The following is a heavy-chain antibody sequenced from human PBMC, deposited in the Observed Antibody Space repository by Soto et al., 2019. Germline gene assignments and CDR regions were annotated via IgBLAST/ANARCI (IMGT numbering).Heavy chain of an antibody. J-gene: IGHJ4*02. V-gene: IGHV4-30-2*03. CDR3: VRHAQWIIRAY. CDR2: IYHSGST. CDR1: GGSISSGGYS. Sequence: SETLSLTCAVSGGSISSGGYSWSWIRQPPGKGLEWIGNIYHSGSTKYNPSLKSRVTLSVDTSKNQFSLKLSSVTAADTAVYYCVRHAQWIIRAYWGQGSLVTVSS. D-gene: IGHD5-12*01.